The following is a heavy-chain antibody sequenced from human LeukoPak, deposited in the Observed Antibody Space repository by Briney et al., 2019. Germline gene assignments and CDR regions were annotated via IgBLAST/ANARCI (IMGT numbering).Heavy chain of an antibody. J-gene: IGHJ4*02. CDR2: IIPIFGTA. Sequence: ASVKVSCKASGGTFSSYAISWVRQAPGQGLEWMGGIIPIFGTANYAQKFQGRVTITADESTSTAYMELSSLRSEDTAVYYCARHRKPLPYFDYWGQGTLVTVSS. CDR3: ARHRKPLPYFDY. V-gene: IGHV1-69*13. D-gene: IGHD1-14*01. CDR1: GGTFSSYA.